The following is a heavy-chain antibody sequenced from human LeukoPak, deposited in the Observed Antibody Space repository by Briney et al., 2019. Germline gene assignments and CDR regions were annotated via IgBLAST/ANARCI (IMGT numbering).Heavy chain of an antibody. CDR1: SGTISDSY. CDR3: ARVPTGYSSGWYRGGWFDP. V-gene: IGHV4-59*08. CDR2: IYYGGST. Sequence: SETLSLTCTVSSGTISDSYWNWIRQPPGKGLEWMGYIYYGGSTNYNPSLKSRVTISLDTSKNQFSLKLSSVTAADTAVYYCARVPTGYSSGWYRGGWFDPWGQGTLVTVSS. D-gene: IGHD6-19*01. J-gene: IGHJ5*02.